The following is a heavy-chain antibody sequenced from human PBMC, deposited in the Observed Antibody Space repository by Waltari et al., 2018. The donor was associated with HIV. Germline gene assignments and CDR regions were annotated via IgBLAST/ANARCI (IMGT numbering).Heavy chain of an antibody. CDR3: ARTKWEPLGFGELDY. Sequence: QVQLVESGGGVVQPGRSLRLSCAASGFTFSSHGLSWVRQAPGKGLEWVAFIWYDGSNKYYADSVKGRFTISRDNSKNTLYLQMNSLRAEDTAVYYCARTKWEPLGFGELDYWGQGTLVTVSS. CDR1: GFTFSSHG. D-gene: IGHD1-26*01. CDR2: IWYDGSNK. J-gene: IGHJ4*02. V-gene: IGHV3-33*01.